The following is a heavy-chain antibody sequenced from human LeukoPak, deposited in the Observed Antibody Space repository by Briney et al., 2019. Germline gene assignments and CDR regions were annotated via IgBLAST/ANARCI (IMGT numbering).Heavy chain of an antibody. J-gene: IGHJ4*02. CDR2: ISGSGGST. CDR1: GFTFSSYA. V-gene: IGHV3-23*01. CDR3: AKDQFGMITFGGAIDY. Sequence: GGSLRLSCAASGFTFSSYAMSWVRQAPGKGLEWVSAISGSGGSTYYADSVKGRFTISRDNSKNTLYLQMNSLRAEDTAVYYCAKDQFGMITFGGAIDYWGQGTLVTVSS. D-gene: IGHD3-16*02.